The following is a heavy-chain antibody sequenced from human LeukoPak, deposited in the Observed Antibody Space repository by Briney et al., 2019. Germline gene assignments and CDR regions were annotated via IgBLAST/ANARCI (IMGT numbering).Heavy chain of an antibody. J-gene: IGHJ3*02. CDR2: FKTKSEGGTT. V-gene: IGHV3-15*01. D-gene: IGHD2-15*01. CDR3: TTETGGSGPSVFDI. CDR1: GFTFSNAW. Sequence: GGSLRLSCAASGFTFSNAWMSWVRQAPGKGLEWVGRFKTKSEGGTTDYAAPVKGRFTISRDDSKNTLYLQMNSLKSEDTAMYYCTTETGGSGPSVFDIWGQGTMVTVSS.